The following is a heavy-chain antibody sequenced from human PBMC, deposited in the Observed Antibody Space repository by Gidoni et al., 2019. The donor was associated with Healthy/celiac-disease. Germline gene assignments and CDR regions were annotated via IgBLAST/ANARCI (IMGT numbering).Heavy chain of an antibody. CDR3: AKGILWFGELLSELDY. V-gene: IGHV3-23*01. CDR2: ISGSGGST. J-gene: IGHJ4*02. D-gene: IGHD3-10*01. CDR1: GFTFSSYA. Sequence: EVQLLESGGGLVQPGGSLRPSCAASGFTFSSYAMSWVRQAPGKGLEVGSAISGSGGSTYYADSVKGRFTISRDNSKNTLYLQMNSLRAEDTAVYYCAKGILWFGELLSELDYWGQGTLVTVSS.